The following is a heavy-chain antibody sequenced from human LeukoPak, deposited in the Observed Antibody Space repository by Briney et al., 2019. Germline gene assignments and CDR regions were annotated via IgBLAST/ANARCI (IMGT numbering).Heavy chain of an antibody. V-gene: IGHV4-31*03. CDR1: GGSISSGGYY. D-gene: IGHD2-15*01. CDR3: ARDCSGGSCYFDY. J-gene: IGHJ4*02. Sequence: SETLSLTCTVSGGSISSGGYYWSWIRQHPGKGLEWIGYIYYSGSTDYNPSLKSRVTISVDTSKNQFSLKLSSVTAADTAVYYCARDCSGGSCYFDYWGQGTLVTVSS. CDR2: IYYSGST.